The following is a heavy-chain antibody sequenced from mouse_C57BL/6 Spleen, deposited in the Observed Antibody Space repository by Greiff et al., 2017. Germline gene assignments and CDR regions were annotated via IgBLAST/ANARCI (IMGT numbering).Heavy chain of an antibody. CDR3: ARGCGYGSSFFDY. CDR1: GYAFSSSW. D-gene: IGHD1-1*01. Sequence: QVQLQQSGPELVKPGASVKMSCKASGYAFSSSWMNWVKQRPGKGLEWIGRIYPGDGDTNYNGKFKGKATLTADKSSSTAYMQLSSLTSEDSAVXFCARGCGYGSSFFDYWGQGTTLTVSS. J-gene: IGHJ2*01. CDR2: IYPGDGDT. V-gene: IGHV1-82*01.